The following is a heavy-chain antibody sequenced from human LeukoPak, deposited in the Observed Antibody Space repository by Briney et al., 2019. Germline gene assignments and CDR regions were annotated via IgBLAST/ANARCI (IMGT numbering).Heavy chain of an antibody. CDR1: GFTFSSYS. D-gene: IGHD3-3*01. V-gene: IGHV3-21*01. CDR3: ARDRSSGVELLLFQDAFDI. J-gene: IGHJ3*02. CDR2: ISSSSSYI. Sequence: GGSLRLSCAASGFTFSSYSMNWVRQAPGKGLEWVSSISSSSSYIYYADSVKGRFTISRNKAKNSLYLQMNSLRAEDTAVYYCARDRSSGVELLLFQDAFDIWGQGTMVTVSS.